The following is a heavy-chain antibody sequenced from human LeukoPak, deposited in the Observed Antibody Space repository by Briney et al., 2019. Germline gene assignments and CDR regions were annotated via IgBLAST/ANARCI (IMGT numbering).Heavy chain of an antibody. J-gene: IGHJ4*02. D-gene: IGHD3-10*01. CDR2: IYYSGST. V-gene: IGHV4-59*01. Sequence: PSETLSLTCTVSGDSISGFYWSWIRQPPGKGLEWIGYIYYSGSTNYNPSLKSRVTISVDTSKNQFSLKLTSVTAADTAVYYCAREEDGSGSYYPPWYWGQGTLVTVSS. CDR3: AREEDGSGSYYPPWY. CDR1: GDSISGFY.